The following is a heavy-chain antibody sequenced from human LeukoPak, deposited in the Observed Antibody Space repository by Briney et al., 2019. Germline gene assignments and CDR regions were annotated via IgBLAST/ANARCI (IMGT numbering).Heavy chain of an antibody. D-gene: IGHD6-13*01. Sequence: PGGSLRLSCAASGFTFSSYAMSWVRQAPGKGLEWVSAISGSGGSTYYADSVKGRFTISKDNSKNTLYLQVNSLRAEDTAVYYCAKELPLGAAAGIYFDYWGQGTLVTVSS. CDR3: AKELPLGAAAGIYFDY. J-gene: IGHJ4*02. CDR1: GFTFSSYA. CDR2: ISGSGGST. V-gene: IGHV3-23*01.